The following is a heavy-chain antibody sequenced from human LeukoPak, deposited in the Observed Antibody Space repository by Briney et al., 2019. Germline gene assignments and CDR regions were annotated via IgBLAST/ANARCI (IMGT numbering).Heavy chain of an antibody. CDR1: GFDFSSNW. CDR3: AKDHYWSINY. J-gene: IGHJ4*02. CDR2: IKGDGIST. Sequence: GGSLRLSCAASGFDFSSNWMHWVRHAPGQGLVWVSRIKGDGISTNYADSVKGRFTISRDIAKNTLYLQMNSLRAEDTGVYYCAKDHYWSINYWGRGTLVTVSS. V-gene: IGHV3-74*01. D-gene: IGHD3-3*01.